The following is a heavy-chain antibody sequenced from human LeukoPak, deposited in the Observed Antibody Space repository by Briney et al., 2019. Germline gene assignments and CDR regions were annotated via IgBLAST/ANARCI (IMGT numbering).Heavy chain of an antibody. V-gene: IGHV4-4*07. Sequence: SETLSLTCIVSSSSFNFYYWSWIRQPARKGLEWIGRSHASGSTSYNPSLKSRLTMSIDTATTQFSLRLTSVTAADTAVYYCAGVQSVFVADQWVEGFLDYWGQGARVTVSS. CDR3: AGVQSVFVADQWVEGFLDY. J-gene: IGHJ4*02. CDR1: SSSFNFYY. CDR2: SHASGST. D-gene: IGHD1-26*01.